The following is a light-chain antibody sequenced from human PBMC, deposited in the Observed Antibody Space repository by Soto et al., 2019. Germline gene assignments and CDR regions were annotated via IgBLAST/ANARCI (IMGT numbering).Light chain of an antibody. CDR2: GAS. CDR1: QSISSN. V-gene: IGKV3-15*01. J-gene: IGKJ3*01. Sequence: EIVMTQSPANLSVSPGERATLSCRASQSISSNLAWYQQKPGQAPRLLIYGASTRATGIPARFSGSGSGTEFTLTISSLQSEDFAVYYCQQRNKWRVTITFGPGTKVDIK. CDR3: QQRNKWRVTIT.